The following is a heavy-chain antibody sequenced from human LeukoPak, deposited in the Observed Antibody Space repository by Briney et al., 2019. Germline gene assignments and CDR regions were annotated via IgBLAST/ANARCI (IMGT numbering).Heavy chain of an antibody. D-gene: IGHD6-19*01. CDR1: GCTFNGYY. V-gene: IGHV1-2*02. J-gene: IGHJ4*02. CDR3: ASALIAVDGTSFDT. CDR2: INPSSGGT. Sequence: ASVKVSCKTSGCTFNGYYMHWVRQDPGQRLEWMAWINPSSGGTTSAQKFQGRVTMTRATSISTAYMELSSLRSHDTAVYHCASALIAVDGTSFDTWGQGTLVTVSS.